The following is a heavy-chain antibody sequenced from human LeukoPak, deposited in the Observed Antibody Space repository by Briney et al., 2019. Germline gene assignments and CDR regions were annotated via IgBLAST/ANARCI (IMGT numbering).Heavy chain of an antibody. CDR1: GFAFNSYW. Sequence: GGSLRLSCAASGFAFNSYWMSWVRQAPGKGLEWVSTISGGGDSTWNADSVKGRFTVSRDNSKNTLYLQMSSLRVEDTAVYYCAKRGSSETRWYPFDYWGQGTLVTVSS. CDR2: ISGGGDST. D-gene: IGHD2-15*01. CDR3: AKRGSSETRWYPFDY. V-gene: IGHV3-23*01. J-gene: IGHJ4*02.